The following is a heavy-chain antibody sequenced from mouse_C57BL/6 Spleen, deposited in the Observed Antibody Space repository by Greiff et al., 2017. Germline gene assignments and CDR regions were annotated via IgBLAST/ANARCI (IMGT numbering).Heavy chain of an antibody. CDR1: GYAFSSYW. CDR2: IYPGDGDT. J-gene: IGHJ2*01. D-gene: IGHD1-1*01. V-gene: IGHV1-80*01. Sequence: QVQLQQSGAELVKPGASVKISCKASGYAFSSYWMNWVKQRPGKGLEWIGQIYPGDGDTTYNGKFKGKATLTADKSSSTAYMQLSSLTSEDSAVYFCARSNYYGSSYFDCWGQGTTLTVSS. CDR3: ARSNYYGSSYFDC.